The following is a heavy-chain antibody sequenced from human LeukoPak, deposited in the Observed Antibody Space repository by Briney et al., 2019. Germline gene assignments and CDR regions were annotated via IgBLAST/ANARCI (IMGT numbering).Heavy chain of an antibody. V-gene: IGHV4-59*01. CDR2: IHYSGST. Sequence: SETLSLTCTVSGGSISSYYWSWIRQPPGRGLEWIGYIHYSGSTNYNPSLKSRVTISVDTSKNQFSLKLSSVTAADTAVYYCARAFWGSGIDFWGQGTLVTVSS. J-gene: IGHJ4*02. D-gene: IGHD3-16*01. CDR3: ARAFWGSGIDF. CDR1: GGSISSYY.